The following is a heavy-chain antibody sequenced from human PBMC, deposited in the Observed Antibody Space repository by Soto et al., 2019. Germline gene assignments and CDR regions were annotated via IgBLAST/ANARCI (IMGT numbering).Heavy chain of an antibody. D-gene: IGHD3-3*01. CDR1: GGSISSSNW. V-gene: IGHV4-4*02. CDR3: ARGPYYDFWSGYTAPQRYFDWPRRDYYFDY. J-gene: IGHJ4*02. CDR2: IYHSGST. Sequence: QVQLQESGPGLVKPSGTLSLTCAVSGGSISSSNWWSWVRQPPGKGLEWIGEIYHSGSTNYNPSLKSRVTISVDKSKNQFSLKLSSVTAADTAVYYCARGPYYDFWSGYTAPQRYFDWPRRDYYFDYWGQGTLVTVSS.